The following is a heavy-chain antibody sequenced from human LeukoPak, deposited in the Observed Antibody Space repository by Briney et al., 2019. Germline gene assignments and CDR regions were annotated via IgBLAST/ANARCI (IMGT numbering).Heavy chain of an antibody. D-gene: IGHD3-10*01. CDR1: GFTFSGSA. J-gene: IGHJ4*02. CDR3: TRLPEDGYYSSGSPTW. Sequence: SGGSLRLSCAASGFTFSGSAMHWVRQASGRGLEWVGRIRSRPYNYATEYAASVKGRFTICRDDSQDTAYLQMNSLKTGDTAVYYCTRLPEDGYYSSGSPTWGGQGTPVTVS. V-gene: IGHV3-73*01. CDR2: IRSRPYNYAT.